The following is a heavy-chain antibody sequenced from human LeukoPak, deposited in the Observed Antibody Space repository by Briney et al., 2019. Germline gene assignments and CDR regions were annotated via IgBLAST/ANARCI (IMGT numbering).Heavy chain of an antibody. CDR1: GFIFSSYW. CDR3: TRVDVLLWFGETPENWFDP. CDR2: IKEDGSDK. Sequence: QTGGSLGLSCAASGFIFSSYWMAWVRQAPGKGLEWVANIKEDGSDKNYVDSVKGRFTISRDNAKNSLYLQMNSLKTEDTAMYYCTRVDVLLWFGETPENWFDPWGQGTLVTVSS. D-gene: IGHD3-10*01. V-gene: IGHV3-7*03. J-gene: IGHJ5*02.